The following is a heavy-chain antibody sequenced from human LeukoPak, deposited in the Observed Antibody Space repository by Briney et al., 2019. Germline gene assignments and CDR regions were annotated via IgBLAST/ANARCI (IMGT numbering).Heavy chain of an antibody. J-gene: IGHJ3*02. CDR2: IYYSGST. CDR3: KRHVQVPAAISAFDI. Sequence: SETLSRTGTVAGGSISSSSYYWRWIRQPPGKGLECIGSIYYSGSTYYNPSLKSRVTISVDTSNNQFSLKLSSVTAADTAVYYCKRHVQVPAAISAFDIWGQGTMVTVSS. CDR1: GGSISSSSYY. V-gene: IGHV4-39*01. D-gene: IGHD2-2*01.